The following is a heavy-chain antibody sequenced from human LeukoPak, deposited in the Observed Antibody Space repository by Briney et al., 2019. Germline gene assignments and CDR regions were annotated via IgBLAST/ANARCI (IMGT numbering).Heavy chain of an antibody. CDR1: GASISNYY. Sequence: PSETLSLTCTVSGASISNYYWSWFRQPPGKGLEWLAYIYYTGTTNYNPSVKGRLTISVDTSKNQLSLTLNSVTAADTAVYYRARHYSSGTYPLDSWGQGTLVTVSS. J-gene: IGHJ4*02. CDR2: IYYTGTT. CDR3: ARHYSSGTYPLDS. D-gene: IGHD3-10*01. V-gene: IGHV4-59*01.